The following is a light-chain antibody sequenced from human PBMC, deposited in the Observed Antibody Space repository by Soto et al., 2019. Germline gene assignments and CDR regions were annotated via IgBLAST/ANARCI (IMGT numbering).Light chain of an antibody. CDR3: CSYAGSSTPYV. CDR1: SSDVGSYNL. V-gene: IGLV2-23*01. Sequence: QSVLTQPASVSGSPGQSITISCTGTSSDVGSYNLVSWYQQHPGKAPKPMIYEGSKRPSGVSNRFSGSKSGNTASLTISGLQAEDEADYYCCSYAGSSTPYVFGNGTKVTVL. CDR2: EGS. J-gene: IGLJ1*01.